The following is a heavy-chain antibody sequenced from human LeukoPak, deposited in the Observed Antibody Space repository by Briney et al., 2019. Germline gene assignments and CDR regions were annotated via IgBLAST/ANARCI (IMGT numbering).Heavy chain of an antibody. Sequence: GGSLRLSCAASGFTFSSYAMSWVRQAPGKGLEWVSAISGSGGSTYYADSVKGRFTISRDNPKNTLYLQMNSLRAEDTAVYYCANTRSYYDILTGFDAFDIWGQGTMVTVSS. CDR2: ISGSGGST. CDR1: GFTFSSYA. V-gene: IGHV3-23*01. D-gene: IGHD3-9*01. J-gene: IGHJ3*02. CDR3: ANTRSYYDILTGFDAFDI.